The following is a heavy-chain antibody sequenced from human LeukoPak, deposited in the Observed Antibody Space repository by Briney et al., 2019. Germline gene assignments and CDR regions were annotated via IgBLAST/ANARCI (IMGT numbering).Heavy chain of an antibody. D-gene: IGHD6-19*01. CDR2: INPSGGST. CDR1: GYTFTSYY. V-gene: IGHV1-46*01. CDR3: ARDHSSDWYGIVRYFDY. J-gene: IGHJ4*02. Sequence: ASVKVSCKASGYTFTSYYMHRVRQAPGQGLEWMGIINPSGGSTSYAQKFQGRVTMTRDTSTSTVYMELSSLRSEDTAVYYCARDHSSDWYGIVRYFDYWGQGTLVTVSS.